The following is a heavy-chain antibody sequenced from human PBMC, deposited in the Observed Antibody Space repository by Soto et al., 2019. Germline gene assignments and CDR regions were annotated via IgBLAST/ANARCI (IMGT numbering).Heavy chain of an antibody. Sequence: QVQLVESGGGVVQPGRSLRLSCAASGFTFSSYAMHWVRQAPGKGLEWVAVISYDGSNKYYADSVKGRFTISRDNSKNTLYLQMNSLRAEDTAVYYCARASAPSSWRSYYYYGMDVWGQGTTVTVSS. D-gene: IGHD6-13*01. CDR3: ARASAPSSWRSYYYYGMDV. CDR2: ISYDGSNK. V-gene: IGHV3-30-3*01. CDR1: GFTFSSYA. J-gene: IGHJ6*02.